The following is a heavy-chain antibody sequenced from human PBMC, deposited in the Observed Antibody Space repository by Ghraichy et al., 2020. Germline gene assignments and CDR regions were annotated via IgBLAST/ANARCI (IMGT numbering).Heavy chain of an antibody. CDR2: INPNSGGT. CDR3: ARGRSSSSGFGNYFDY. CDR1: GHTFIGYY. Sequence: ASVKVSCRASGHTFIGYYIHWVRQAPGQGLEWMGWINPNSGGTIYAQNFQGRVTMTRDTSVNTAYMELSGLRSDDTAMYYCARGRSSSSGFGNYFDYWGQGTLVTLSS. D-gene: IGHD6-6*01. J-gene: IGHJ4*02. V-gene: IGHV1-2*02.